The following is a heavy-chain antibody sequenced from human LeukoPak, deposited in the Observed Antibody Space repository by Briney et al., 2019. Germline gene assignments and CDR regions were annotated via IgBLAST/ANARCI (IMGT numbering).Heavy chain of an antibody. J-gene: IGHJ5*02. V-gene: IGHV1-2*02. CDR1: GYTFTDSY. D-gene: IGHD1-26*01. CDR2: INPNSGGT. Sequence: GASVKVSCKTSGYTFTDSYMHWVRQAPGQGLEWMGWINPNSGGTNYAQKFQGRVTMTRDTSISTAYMELSRLRSDDTAVYYCARGSYYGNWFHPWGQGTLVTVSS. CDR3: ARGSYYGNWFHP.